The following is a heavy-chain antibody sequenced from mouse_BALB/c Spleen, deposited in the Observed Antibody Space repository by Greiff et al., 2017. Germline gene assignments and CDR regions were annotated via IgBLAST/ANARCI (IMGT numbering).Heavy chain of an antibody. CDR3: ARALYGDYFDY. CDR1: GFTFTDYY. Sequence: EVKLMESGGGLVQPGGSLRLSCATSGFTFTDYYMSWVRQPPRKALEWLGFIRNKANGYTTEYSASVKGRFTISRDNSQSILYLQMNTLRAEDSATYYCARALYGDYFDYWGQGTTLTVSS. D-gene: IGHD1-1*01. V-gene: IGHV7-3*02. CDR2: IRNKANGYTT. J-gene: IGHJ2*01.